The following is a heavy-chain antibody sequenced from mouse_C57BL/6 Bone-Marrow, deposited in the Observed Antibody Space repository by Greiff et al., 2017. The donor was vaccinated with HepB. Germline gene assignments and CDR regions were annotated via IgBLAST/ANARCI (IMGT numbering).Heavy chain of an antibody. CDR3: TSFITTVVAYYFDY. V-gene: IGHV14-4*01. J-gene: IGHJ2*01. Sequence: EVQLQQSGAELVRPGASVKLSCTASGFNIKDDYMHWVKQRPEQGLEWIGWIDPENGDTEYASKFQGKATITADTSSNTAYLQLSSLTSEDTAVYYCTSFITTVVAYYFDYWGQGTTLTVSS. CDR2: IDPENGDT. D-gene: IGHD1-1*01. CDR1: GFNIKDDY.